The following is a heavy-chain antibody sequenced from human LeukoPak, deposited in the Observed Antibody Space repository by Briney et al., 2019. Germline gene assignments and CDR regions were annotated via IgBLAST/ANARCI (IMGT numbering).Heavy chain of an antibody. CDR1: GFTFGDYA. V-gene: IGHV3-49*04. D-gene: IGHD6-13*01. Sequence: GGSLRLSCTASGFTFGDYAMSWVRQAPGKGLEWVGFIRSKAYGGTTEYAPSVKGRFTISRDDSKSIAYLQMNSLKTEDTAVYYCTRDESVSSLVRYYYYGMDVWGQGTTVTVSS. CDR2: IRSKAYGGTT. J-gene: IGHJ6*02. CDR3: TRDESVSSLVRYYYYGMDV.